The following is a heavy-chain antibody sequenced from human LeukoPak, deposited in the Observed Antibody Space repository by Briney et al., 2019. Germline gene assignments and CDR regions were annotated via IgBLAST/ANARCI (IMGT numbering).Heavy chain of an antibody. CDR3: ARTDSPRAYYYDSSGYFYYFDY. CDR2: ISSSGSTI. CDR1: GFTFSSYE. V-gene: IGHV3-48*03. Sequence: GGSLRLSCAASGFTFSSYEMNWVRPAPGQGLEWVSYISSSGSTIYYADSVKGRFTISRDNAKNSLYLQMNSLRAEDTAVYYCARTDSPRAYYYDSSGYFYYFDYWGQGTLVTVSS. D-gene: IGHD3-22*01. J-gene: IGHJ4*02.